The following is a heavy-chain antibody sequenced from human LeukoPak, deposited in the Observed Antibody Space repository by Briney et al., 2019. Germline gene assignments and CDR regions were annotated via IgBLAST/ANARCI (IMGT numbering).Heavy chain of an antibody. V-gene: IGHV1-2*02. CDR1: GYTFSDYY. CDR3: ARSIVVVIDWFDT. J-gene: IGHJ5*02. D-gene: IGHD2-21*01. Sequence: ASVKVSCKASGYTFSDYYLHWVRQAPGQGLEWMGWINPNSGGTSYGQKFQGRVTMTRDTSISTAYMELSRLRSDDTAVYYCARSIVVVIDWFDTWGQGTLVTVSS. CDR2: INPNSGGT.